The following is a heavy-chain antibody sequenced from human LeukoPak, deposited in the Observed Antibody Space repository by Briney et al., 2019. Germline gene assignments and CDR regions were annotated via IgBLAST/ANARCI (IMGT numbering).Heavy chain of an antibody. Sequence: PGGSLRLSCAASGFTFSSYAMHWVRQAPGKGLEYVSAISSNGGSTYYANSVKGRFTISRDNSKNTLYLQMGSLRAEDTAVYYCATVGSTGDADYWGQGTLVTVSS. CDR1: GFTFSSYA. CDR2: ISSNGGST. J-gene: IGHJ4*02. D-gene: IGHD7-27*01. CDR3: ATVGSTGDADY. V-gene: IGHV3-64*01.